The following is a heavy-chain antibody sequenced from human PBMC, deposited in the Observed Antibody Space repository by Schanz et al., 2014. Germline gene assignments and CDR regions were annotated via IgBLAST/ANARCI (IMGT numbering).Heavy chain of an antibody. J-gene: IGHJ4*02. CDR2: ISGSGGNT. CDR3: AKDAEDTAMMTDYFDY. Sequence: EVQLLESGGGLVQPGGSLRLSCAASGFTFRGYAMSWVRQAPGRGLEWIAIISGSGGNTYYADAVRGRFTISRDNSKTKVYLQINSLRAEDTAVYYCAKDAEDTAMMTDYFDYWGQGTLVTVAS. V-gene: IGHV3-23*01. CDR1: GFTFRGYA. D-gene: IGHD5-18*01.